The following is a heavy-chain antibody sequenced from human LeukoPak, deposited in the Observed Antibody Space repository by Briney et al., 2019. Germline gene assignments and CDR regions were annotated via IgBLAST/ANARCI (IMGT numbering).Heavy chain of an antibody. Sequence: PGGSLRLSCAASGFTFSSYSMNWVRQAPGKGLEWASSISSSSSYIYYADSVKGRFTISRDNAKNSLYLQMNSLRAEDTAVYYCARDAEYYDFWSGYYGDAFDIWGQGTMVTVSS. J-gene: IGHJ3*02. CDR2: ISSSSSYI. V-gene: IGHV3-21*01. D-gene: IGHD3-3*01. CDR1: GFTFSSYS. CDR3: ARDAEYYDFWSGYYGDAFDI.